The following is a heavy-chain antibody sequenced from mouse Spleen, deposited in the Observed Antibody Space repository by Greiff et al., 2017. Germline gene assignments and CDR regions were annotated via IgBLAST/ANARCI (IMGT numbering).Heavy chain of an antibody. V-gene: IGHV3-6*01. CDR1: GYSITSGYY. CDR3: ARGTNYYRFDY. CDR2: ISYDGSN. D-gene: IGHD1-1*01. Sequence: VQLQQSGPGLVKPSQSLSLTCSVTGYSITSGYYWNWIRQFPGNKLEWMGYISYDGSNNYNPSLKNRISITRDTSKNQFFLKLNSVTTEDTATYYCARGTNYYRFDYWGQGTTLTVSS. J-gene: IGHJ2*01.